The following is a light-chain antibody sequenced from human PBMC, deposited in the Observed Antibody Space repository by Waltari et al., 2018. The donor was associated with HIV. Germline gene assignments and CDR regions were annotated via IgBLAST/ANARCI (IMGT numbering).Light chain of an antibody. CDR1: SSDSRTYNL. CDR3: CSYAASRSVV. Sequence: QSALAQPDSVSDSPVQSITLSCTGNSSDSRTYNLVSWYKQHPGKVPKLIIYEVTKRPSGVSNRFSGSKSGNTASLTISGLQAEDEADYYCCSYAASRSVVFGGGTKLTVL. J-gene: IGLJ2*01. CDR2: EVT. V-gene: IGLV2-23*02.